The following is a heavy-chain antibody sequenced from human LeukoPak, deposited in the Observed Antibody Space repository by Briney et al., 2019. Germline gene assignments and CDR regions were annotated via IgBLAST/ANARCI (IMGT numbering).Heavy chain of an antibody. CDR1: GGSISSSTYY. Sequence: SETLSLTCTVSGGSISSSTYYGGWIRQSPEKGLEWIGSIFYSGNTYYNPSLKSRVTISIDTSKNQFSLKLSSVTAADTAVYYCARDGIVGGTRGDYWGQGALVTVSS. CDR2: IFYSGNT. CDR3: ARDGIVGGTRGDY. D-gene: IGHD1-26*01. V-gene: IGHV4-39*07. J-gene: IGHJ4*02.